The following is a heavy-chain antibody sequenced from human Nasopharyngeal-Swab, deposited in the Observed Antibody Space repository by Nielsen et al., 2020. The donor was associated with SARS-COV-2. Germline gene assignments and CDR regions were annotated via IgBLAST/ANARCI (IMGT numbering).Heavy chain of an antibody. D-gene: IGHD4-17*01. CDR1: GFTFSSYG. V-gene: IGHV3-33*01. Sequence: GESLKISCAASGFTFSSYGMHWVRQAPGKGLEWVAVIWYDGSNKYYADSVKGRFTISRDNSKNTLYLQMNSLRAEDTAVYYRARGYGMTTVFEGDYWGQGTLVTVSS. CDR3: ARGYGMTTVFEGDY. CDR2: IWYDGSNK. J-gene: IGHJ4*02.